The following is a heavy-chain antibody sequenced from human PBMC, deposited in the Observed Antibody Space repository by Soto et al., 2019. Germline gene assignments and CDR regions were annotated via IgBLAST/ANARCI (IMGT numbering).Heavy chain of an antibody. D-gene: IGHD1-26*01. CDR1: GVTGSINY. Sequence: GGALRRSCAASGVTGSINYMSWVRQAPGKGLEWVSVIYSGGSTYYADSVKGRFTISRDNSKNTLYLQMNSLRAEDTAVYYCERDAIVGVEEENYYYGMDVWAQGPTVTVSS. CDR3: ERDAIVGVEEENYYYGMDV. J-gene: IGHJ6*02. V-gene: IGHV3-53*01. CDR2: IYSGGST.